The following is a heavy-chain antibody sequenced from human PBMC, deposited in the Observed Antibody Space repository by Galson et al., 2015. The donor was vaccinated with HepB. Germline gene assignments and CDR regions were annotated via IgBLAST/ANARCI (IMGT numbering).Heavy chain of an antibody. CDR3: ARGGGRYGADAFDI. D-gene: IGHD1-26*01. Sequence: LRLSCAASGFTFSSYNLNWVRQAPGKGLEWVSSIIISSNYIFYADSVKGRFTISRDNAENSLSLQMNSLRVEDTAVYYCARGGGRYGADAFDIWGQGTMVTVSS. J-gene: IGHJ3*02. V-gene: IGHV3-21*01. CDR2: IIISSNYI. CDR1: GFTFSSYN.